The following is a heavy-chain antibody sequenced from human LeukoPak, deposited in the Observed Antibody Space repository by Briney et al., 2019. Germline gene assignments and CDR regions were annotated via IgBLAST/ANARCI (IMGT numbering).Heavy chain of an antibody. Sequence: GASVKVSCKASGYTFTNYGISWVRQAPGQGLEWMGWISAYSGNTNYAQKVQGRVTMTTDTSTSTAYMELRSLRSDDTAVYYCARDTLIVGATAGDYWGQGTLVTVSS. J-gene: IGHJ4*02. V-gene: IGHV1-18*01. CDR2: ISAYSGNT. CDR3: ARDTLIVGATAGDY. CDR1: GYTFTNYG. D-gene: IGHD1-26*01.